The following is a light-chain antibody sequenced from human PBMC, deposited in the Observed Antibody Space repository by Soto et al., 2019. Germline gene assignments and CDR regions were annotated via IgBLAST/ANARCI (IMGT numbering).Light chain of an antibody. CDR3: QQYNNSFSIT. CDR1: QSVSSK. CDR2: GSS. Sequence: EIVMTQSPATLSVSPGERAILSCRASQSVSSKLAWYQQKPGQAPRLLIYGSSTRATGIPARFSGSGSGTEFTLTISSLQSEDFAVYYCQQYNNSFSITFGQGTLPEIK. V-gene: IGKV3-15*01. J-gene: IGKJ5*01.